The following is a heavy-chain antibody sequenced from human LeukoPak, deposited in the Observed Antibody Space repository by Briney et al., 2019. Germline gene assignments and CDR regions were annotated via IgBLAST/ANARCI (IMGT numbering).Heavy chain of an antibody. Sequence: SETLSLTCAVYGGSFSGYYWSWIRQPPGKGLEWIGEINHSGSTNYNPSLKSRVTISVDTSKNQFSLKLSSVTAAGTAVYYCARPRIAAAGTSPFDYWGQGTLVTVSS. CDR1: GGSFSGYY. J-gene: IGHJ4*02. CDR3: ARPRIAAAGTSPFDY. V-gene: IGHV4-34*01. D-gene: IGHD6-13*01. CDR2: INHSGST.